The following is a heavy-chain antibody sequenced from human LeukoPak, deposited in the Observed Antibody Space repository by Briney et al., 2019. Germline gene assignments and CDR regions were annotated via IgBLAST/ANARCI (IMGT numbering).Heavy chain of an antibody. Sequence: SETLSLTCTVSGYSISSGYYWGWIRQPPGKGLEWIGYIYYSGSTNYNPSLKSRVTISVDTSKNQFSLKLSSVTAADTAVYYCARSDSSGWADWGQGTLVTVSS. CDR2: IYYSGST. D-gene: IGHD6-19*01. V-gene: IGHV4-61*01. J-gene: IGHJ4*02. CDR1: GYSISSGYY. CDR3: ARSDSSGWAD.